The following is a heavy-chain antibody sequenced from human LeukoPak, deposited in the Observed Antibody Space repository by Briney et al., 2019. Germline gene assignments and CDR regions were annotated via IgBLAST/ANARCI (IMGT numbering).Heavy chain of an antibody. D-gene: IGHD3-16*01. Sequence: GGSLRLSCAASGFTFSSYAMSWVRQAPGKGLEWVSAISGSGGSTYYADPVKGRFTISRDNSKNTLYLQMNSLRAEDTAVYYCAKGYYDYVWGSYYFDYWGQGXLVTVS. V-gene: IGHV3-23*01. CDR3: AKGYYDYVWGSYYFDY. CDR1: GFTFSSYA. J-gene: IGHJ4*02. CDR2: ISGSGGST.